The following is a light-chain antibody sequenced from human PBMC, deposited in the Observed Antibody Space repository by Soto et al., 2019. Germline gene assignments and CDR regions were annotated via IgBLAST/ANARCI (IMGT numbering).Light chain of an antibody. Sequence: QSALTQPRAVAGAPGQSGTISRTGASRDGGGYNYESWYRRHPGKAPTLMIYDVSKRPSGVPDRFAGAKSGHTAALTISGLQADDEGHYYCCSYAGSYTYVFGTGTTVTVL. V-gene: IGLV2-11*01. CDR3: CSYAGSYTYV. J-gene: IGLJ1*01. CDR2: DVS. CDR1: SRDGGGYNY.